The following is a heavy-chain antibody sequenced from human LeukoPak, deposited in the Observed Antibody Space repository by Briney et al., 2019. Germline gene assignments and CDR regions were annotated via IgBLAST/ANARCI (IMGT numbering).Heavy chain of an antibody. CDR2: INPNSGGT. CDR3: ARSCLGGRFLEWLPTIDY. CDR1: GYTFTGYC. J-gene: IGHJ4*02. V-gene: IGHV1-2*02. D-gene: IGHD3-3*01. Sequence: ASVKVSCKASGYTFTGYCMHLVRQAPGQGLEWMGWINPNSGGTNYAQKFQGRVTMTRDTSISTAYMELSRLRSDDTAVYYCARSCLGGRFLEWLPTIDYWGQGTLVTVSS.